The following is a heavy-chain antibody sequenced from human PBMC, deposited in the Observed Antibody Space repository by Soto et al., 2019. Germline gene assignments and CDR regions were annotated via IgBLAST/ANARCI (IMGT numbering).Heavy chain of an antibody. CDR3: ARGGGIAACPVRGLARFDP. V-gene: IGHV4-34*01. CDR1: GGSFSGYY. D-gene: IGHD6-6*01. CDR2: INHSGST. Sequence: SETLSLTCAVYGGSFSGYYWSWIRQPPGKGLEWIGEINHSGSTNYNPSLKSRVTISVDTSKNQFSLKLSSVTAADTAVYYCARGGGIAACPVRGLARFDPWGQGTLVTVSS. J-gene: IGHJ5*02.